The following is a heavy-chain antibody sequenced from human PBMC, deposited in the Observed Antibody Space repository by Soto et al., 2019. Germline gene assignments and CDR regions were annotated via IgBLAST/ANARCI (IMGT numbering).Heavy chain of an antibody. V-gene: IGHV4-61*01. Sequence: PSETLSLTCTVSGGSVSIGSHYWSWIRQPPGKGLEWIAYIYHSGSTDYNPPLKSRVTISVDLSKNQFSLRLDSVTAADTAVYYCATYRKFFQIWGQGTKVTVSS. CDR1: GGSVSIGSHY. CDR3: ATYRKFFQI. J-gene: IGHJ3*02. CDR2: IYHSGST.